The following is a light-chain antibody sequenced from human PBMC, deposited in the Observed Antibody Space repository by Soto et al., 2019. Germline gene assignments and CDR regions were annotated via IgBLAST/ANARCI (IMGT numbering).Light chain of an antibody. CDR3: SSYTSNSTSYV. J-gene: IGLJ1*01. CDR1: SSDVGGYNY. V-gene: IGLV2-14*01. CDR2: EVS. Sequence: QSALTQPASVSGSPGRSVTISCTGTSSDVGGYNYVSWYQQHPGTAPKLMIYEVSNRPSGVSNRFSGSKSGNTASLTISGLQAEDEADYYCSSYTSNSTSYVFGTGTKVTVL.